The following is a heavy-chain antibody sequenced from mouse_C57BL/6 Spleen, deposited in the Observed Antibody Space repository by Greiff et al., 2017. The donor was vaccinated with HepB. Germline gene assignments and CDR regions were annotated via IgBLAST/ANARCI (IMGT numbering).Heavy chain of an antibody. CDR1: GFTFTDYY. CDR3: ARLLFYYAMDY. D-gene: IGHD6-1*01. Sequence: EVQRVESGGGLVQPGGSLSLSCAASGFTFTDYYMSWVRQPPGKALEWLGFIRNKANGYTTEYSASVKGRFTISRDNSQSILYLQMNALRAEDSATYYCARLLFYYAMDYWGQGTSVTVSS. CDR2: IRNKANGYTT. J-gene: IGHJ4*01. V-gene: IGHV7-3*01.